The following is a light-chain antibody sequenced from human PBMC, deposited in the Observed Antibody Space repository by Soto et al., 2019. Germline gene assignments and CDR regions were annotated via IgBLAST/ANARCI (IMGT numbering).Light chain of an antibody. CDR1: QTVRNNY. V-gene: IGKV3-20*01. CDR3: QQFSSYPLT. J-gene: IGKJ4*01. CDR2: DAS. Sequence: VVSQSPCTLSLSPGERATLSCRASQTVRNNYLAWYQQKPGQAPRLLIYDASSRATGIPDRFSGGGSGTDFTLTISRLEPEDFAVYYCQQFSSYPLTFGGGTKVDNK.